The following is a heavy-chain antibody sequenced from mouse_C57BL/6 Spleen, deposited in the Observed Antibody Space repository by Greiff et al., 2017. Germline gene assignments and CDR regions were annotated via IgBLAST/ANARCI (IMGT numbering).Heavy chain of an antibody. D-gene: IGHD3-2*02. CDR1: GYTFTSYW. CDR3: ARRDSSGYPDY. J-gene: IGHJ2*01. CDR2: IDPSDSYT. Sequence: QVQLQQPGAELVRPGTSVKLSCKASGYTFTSYWMHWVKQRPGQGLEWIGVIDPSDSYTNYNQKFKGKATLTVDTSSSTAYMQLSSLTSEDSAVYYCARRDSSGYPDYWGQGTTLTVSS. V-gene: IGHV1-59*01.